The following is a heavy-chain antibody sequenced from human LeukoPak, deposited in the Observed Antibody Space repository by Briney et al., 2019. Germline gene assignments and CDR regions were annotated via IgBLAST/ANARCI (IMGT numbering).Heavy chain of an antibody. V-gene: IGHV4-59*01. CDR3: ARVGDGTFDI. CDR2: IYYSGNT. D-gene: IGHD3-16*01. CDR1: GGSISSYY. Sequence: SETLSLTCTVSGGSISSYYWSWIRQSPGKGLEWIGYIYYSGNTNYNPSLKSRVTISIDTSKNHFSLRLSSVTAADTAVYYCARVGDGTFDIRGRGTMVIVSS. J-gene: IGHJ3*02.